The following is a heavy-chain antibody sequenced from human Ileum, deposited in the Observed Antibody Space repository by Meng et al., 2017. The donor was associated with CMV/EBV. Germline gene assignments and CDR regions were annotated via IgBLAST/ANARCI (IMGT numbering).Heavy chain of an antibody. D-gene: IGHD1-26*01. CDR3: ARPYTGASTLPF. CDR1: GFTFRDYW. V-gene: IGHV3-74*01. CDR2: INNDGNTA. Sequence: GESLKISCAASGFTFRDYWMHWVRQSPGKGLVWVSRINNDGNTADYADSVKGRFTISRDNTKNTLYLQMNSLRADDTAVYYCARPYTGASTLPFWGQGTLVTVSS. J-gene: IGHJ4*02.